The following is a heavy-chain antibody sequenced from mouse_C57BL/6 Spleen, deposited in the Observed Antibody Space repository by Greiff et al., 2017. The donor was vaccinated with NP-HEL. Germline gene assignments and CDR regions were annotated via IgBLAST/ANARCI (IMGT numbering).Heavy chain of an antibody. CDR2: INYDGSST. V-gene: IGHV5-16*01. J-gene: IGHJ2*01. D-gene: IGHD2-2*01. CDR1: GFTFSDYY. Sequence: EVQLVESEGGLVQPGSSMKLSCTASGFTFSDYYMAWVRQVPEKGLEWVANINYDGSSTYYLDSLKSRFIISRDNAKNILYLQMSSLKSEDTATYYCARGLRLGNYFDYWGQGTTLTVSS. CDR3: ARGLRLGNYFDY.